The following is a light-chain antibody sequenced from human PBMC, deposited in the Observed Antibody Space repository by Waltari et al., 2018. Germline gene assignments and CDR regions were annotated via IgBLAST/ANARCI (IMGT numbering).Light chain of an antibody. CDR2: WAS. V-gene: IGKV4-1*01. J-gene: IGKJ2*01. CDR3: QQYYSTPS. CDR1: QSVLYSSNNKKY. Sequence: DIVMTQSPDSLAVSLGERATINCKSSQSVLYSSNNKKYLAWYQQKPGQPPKLLIYWASTRESGVPDRFCGSGSGTDFTLTISSLQAEDVAVYYCQQYYSTPSFGQGTKLEIK.